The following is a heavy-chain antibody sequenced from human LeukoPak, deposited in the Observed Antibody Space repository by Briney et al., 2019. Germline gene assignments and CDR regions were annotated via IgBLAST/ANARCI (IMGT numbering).Heavy chain of an antibody. CDR3: ATCSSITCQSARWFDP. Sequence: SETLSLTCAVYGGSFSGYYWSWLRQPPGKGLEWIGEINYSGSTKYNPSLKSRVTISLDTSKNQFSLNLSSVTAADTAVYYCATCSSITCQSARWFDPWGQGTLVTVSS. J-gene: IGHJ5*02. D-gene: IGHD1-20*01. V-gene: IGHV4-34*01. CDR1: GGSFSGYY. CDR2: INYSGST.